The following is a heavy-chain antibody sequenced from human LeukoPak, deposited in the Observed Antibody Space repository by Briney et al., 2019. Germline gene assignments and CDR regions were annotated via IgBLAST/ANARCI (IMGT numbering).Heavy chain of an antibody. V-gene: IGHV4-59*01. CDR2: IHYSGGT. Sequence: SETLSLTCTVSGDSISSSYWSWIRQPPGKGLEWIGYIHYSGGTKYDPSLKSRVTISEDTPKNQFSLQLTSVTAADTAVYYCARGDSSGWYFINYWGQGTLVTVSS. D-gene: IGHD6-19*01. J-gene: IGHJ4*02. CDR3: ARGDSSGWYFINY. CDR1: GDSISSSY.